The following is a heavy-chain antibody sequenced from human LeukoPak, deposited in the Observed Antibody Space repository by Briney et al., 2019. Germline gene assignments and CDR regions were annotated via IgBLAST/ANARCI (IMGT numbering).Heavy chain of an antibody. J-gene: IGHJ6*02. D-gene: IGHD6-13*01. CDR2: INAGNGNT. CDR1: GYTFSSYA. CDR3: ARGIAAAGRVY. Sequence: ASVKVSCKASGYTFSSYAIHWVRQAPGQRLEWMGWINAGNGNTKYSQKFQDRVTITRDTSASTAYMELSSLRSEDTAVYYCARGIAAAGRVYWGQGTTVTVSS. V-gene: IGHV1-3*01.